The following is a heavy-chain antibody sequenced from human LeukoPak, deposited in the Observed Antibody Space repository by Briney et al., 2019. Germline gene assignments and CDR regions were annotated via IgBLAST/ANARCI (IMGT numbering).Heavy chain of an antibody. J-gene: IGHJ4*02. Sequence: ASVKVSCKASGYTFIGYYMHWVRQAPGQGLEWMGWFNPTSGGTDSAQRFQGRVTMTGDTSSNTGYMELKSLRSDDAAVYYCALVTVGGIYGPLENWGQGTQVTVSS. CDR2: FNPTSGGT. V-gene: IGHV1-2*02. CDR3: ALVTVGGIYGPLEN. D-gene: IGHD3-10*01. CDR1: GYTFIGYY.